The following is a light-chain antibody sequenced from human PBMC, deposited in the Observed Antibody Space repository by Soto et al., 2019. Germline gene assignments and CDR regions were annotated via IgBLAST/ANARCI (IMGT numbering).Light chain of an antibody. CDR3: SSYTISNTLPFV. J-gene: IGLJ1*01. Sequence: QSVLTHPASVSGSPGQSITISCTGTRRDVGGYNYVSWYQQYPGKSPKLLIYEVTHRPSGVSNRFSGSKSGNTASLTISRLQAEDEADYYCSSYTISNTLPFVFGTGTKVTVL. CDR1: RRDVGGYNY. V-gene: IGLV2-14*01. CDR2: EVT.